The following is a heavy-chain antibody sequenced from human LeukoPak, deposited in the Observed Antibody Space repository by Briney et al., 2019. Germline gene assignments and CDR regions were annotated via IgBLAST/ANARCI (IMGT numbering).Heavy chain of an antibody. CDR1: GFTFTSYA. Sequence: GGSLRLSCAASGFTFTSYAMSWVRQAPGKGLEWVSAISGSGGSTYYADSVKGRFTISRDNSKNTLYLQMNSLRAEDTAVYYCANPVRLGELSPYDYWGQGTLVTVSS. CDR2: ISGSGGST. CDR3: ANPVRLGELSPYDY. D-gene: IGHD3-16*02. V-gene: IGHV3-23*01. J-gene: IGHJ4*02.